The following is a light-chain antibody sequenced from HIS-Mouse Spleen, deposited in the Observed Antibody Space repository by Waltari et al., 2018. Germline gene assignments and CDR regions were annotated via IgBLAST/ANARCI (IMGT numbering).Light chain of an antibody. Sequence: QSVLTQPPSVSGAPGQRVTISCTGSSSNIGAGYDVHWYQQLPGTAPKLLIYGNSKRPSGVPERFSGAKSGTSASLAITVLQAEDEADYYCQSYDSSLVEVFGGGTKLTVL. CDR1: SSNIGAGYD. CDR2: GNS. V-gene: IGLV1-40*01. CDR3: QSYDSSLVEV. J-gene: IGLJ2*01.